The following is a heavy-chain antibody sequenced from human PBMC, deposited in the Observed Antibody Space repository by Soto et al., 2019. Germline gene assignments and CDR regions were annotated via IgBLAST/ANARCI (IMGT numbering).Heavy chain of an antibody. Sequence: PGGSLRLSCAASGFTFSSYAMHWVRQAPGKGLEWVAVISYDGSNKYYADSVKGRFTISRDNSKNTLYLRMNSLRAEDTAVYYCARDGEIGSSWYFVDYWGQGTLVTVSS. CDR3: ARDGEIGSSWYFVDY. J-gene: IGHJ4*02. D-gene: IGHD6-13*01. CDR1: GFTFSSYA. CDR2: ISYDGSNK. V-gene: IGHV3-30-3*01.